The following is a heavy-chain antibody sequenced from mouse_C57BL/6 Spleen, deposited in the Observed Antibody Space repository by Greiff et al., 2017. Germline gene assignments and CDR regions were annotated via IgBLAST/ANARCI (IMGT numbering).Heavy chain of an antibody. CDR2: INPSTGGT. CDR1: GYSFTGYY. Sequence: VHVKQSGPELVKPGASVKISCKASGYSFTGYYMNWVKQSPEKSLEWIGEINPSTGGTTYNQKFKAKATLTVDKSSSTAYMQLKSLTSEDSAVYYCARSVDYGNYGGFAYWGQGTLVTVSA. CDR3: ARSVDYGNYGGFAY. D-gene: IGHD2-1*01. V-gene: IGHV1-42*01. J-gene: IGHJ3*01.